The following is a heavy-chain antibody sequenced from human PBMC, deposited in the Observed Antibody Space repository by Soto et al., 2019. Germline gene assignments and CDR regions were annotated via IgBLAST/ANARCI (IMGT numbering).Heavy chain of an antibody. Sequence: AASVKVSCKASGGTFSSYAISWVRQAPGQGLEWMGGIIPIFGTANYAQKFQGRVTITADESTSTAYMELSSLRSEDTAVYYCARASSTSLAQHAFDIWGQGTMVTVSS. CDR3: ARASSTSLAQHAFDI. D-gene: IGHD2-2*01. J-gene: IGHJ3*02. V-gene: IGHV1-69*13. CDR1: GGTFSSYA. CDR2: IIPIFGTA.